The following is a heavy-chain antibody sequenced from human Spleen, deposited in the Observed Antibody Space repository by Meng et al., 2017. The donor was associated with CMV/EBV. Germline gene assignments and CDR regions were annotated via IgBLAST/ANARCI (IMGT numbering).Heavy chain of an antibody. CDR3: ARGSRYCSSTSCYNWFDP. V-gene: IGHV4-34*01. CDR1: GGFFSGYY. D-gene: IGHD2-2*01. J-gene: IGHJ5*02. CDR2: INHSGST. Sequence: SETLSLTCAVYGGFFSGYYWSWIRQPPGKGLEWIEEINHSGSTNYNPSLKSRVTISVDTSKNQFSLKLSSVTAADTAVYYCARGSRYCSSTSCYNWFDPWGQGTLVTVSS.